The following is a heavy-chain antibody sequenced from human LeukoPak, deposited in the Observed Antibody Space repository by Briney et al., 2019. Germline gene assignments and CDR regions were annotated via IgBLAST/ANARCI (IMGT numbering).Heavy chain of an antibody. D-gene: IGHD5-18*01. CDR3: ARGFLPDLRGYGYGQHFDY. CDR1: GGSISSGGYS. J-gene: IGHJ4*02. V-gene: IGHV4-30-2*01. CDR2: IYHSGST. Sequence: PSETLSLTCAVSGGSISSGGYSWSWIRQPPGKGLEWIGYIYHSGSTYYNPSLKSRVTISVDRSKNQFSLKLSSVTAADTAVYYCARGFLPDLRGYGYGQHFDYWGQGTLVTVSS.